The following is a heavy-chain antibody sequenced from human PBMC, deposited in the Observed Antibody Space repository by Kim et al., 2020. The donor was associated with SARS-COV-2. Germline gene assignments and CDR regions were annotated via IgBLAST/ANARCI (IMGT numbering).Heavy chain of an antibody. V-gene: IGHV1-2*04. CDR1: GYTFTGYY. Sequence: ASVNVSCKASGYTFTGYYMHWVRQAPGQGLEWMGWINPNSGGTNYAQKFQGWVNMTRDTSISTAYMELSRLRSDDTAVYYCARDSPGPKTETYYYYGMDVWGQGTTVTVSS. CDR3: ARDSPGPKTETYYYYGMDV. J-gene: IGHJ6*02. CDR2: INPNSGGT.